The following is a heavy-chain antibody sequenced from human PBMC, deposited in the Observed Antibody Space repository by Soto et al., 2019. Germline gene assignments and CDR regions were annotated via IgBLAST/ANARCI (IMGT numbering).Heavy chain of an antibody. Sequence: GGSLRLSCAASGFTFSSYAMSWVRQAPGKGLEWVSAISGSGGSTYYADSVKGRFTISRDNSKNTLYLQMNSLRAEDTAVYYCAKDFVADDSSDPDYYYYYGMDVWGQGTTVTVSS. V-gene: IGHV3-23*01. CDR2: ISGSGGST. CDR3: AKDFVADDSSDPDYYYYYGMDV. J-gene: IGHJ6*02. D-gene: IGHD3-22*01. CDR1: GFTFSSYA.